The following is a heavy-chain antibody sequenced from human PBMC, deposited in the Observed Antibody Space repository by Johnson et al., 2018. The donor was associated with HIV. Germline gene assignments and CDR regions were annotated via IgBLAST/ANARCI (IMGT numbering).Heavy chain of an antibody. CDR1: GFTFSSYG. D-gene: IGHD3-9*01. Sequence: QVQLVESGGGVVQPGGSLRLSCAASGFTFSSYGMHWVRQAPGKGLEWVAFIRYDGSNKYYADFVKGRFTISRDNSKNTLYLQMNSLRAEDTAVYYCAKEAGSRRYCDWLLSDHDAFDIWGQGTMVTVSS. V-gene: IGHV3-30*02. CDR3: AKEAGSRRYCDWLLSDHDAFDI. CDR2: IRYDGSNK. J-gene: IGHJ3*02.